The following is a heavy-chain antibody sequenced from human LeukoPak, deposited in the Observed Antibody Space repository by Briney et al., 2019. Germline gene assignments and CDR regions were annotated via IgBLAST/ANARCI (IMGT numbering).Heavy chain of an antibody. CDR3: ARGTRLTDYFDY. CDR2: IWYDGSNK. V-gene: IGHV3-33*01. J-gene: IGHJ4*02. D-gene: IGHD3-16*01. Sequence: GGSLRLSCAASGFTFSSYGMHWVRQAPGKGLEWVAVIWYDGSNKYYADSVKGRFTISRDNSKNTLYLQMNSLRAEDTAVYYCARGTRLTDYFDYWGQGTLVTVSS. CDR1: GFTFSSYG.